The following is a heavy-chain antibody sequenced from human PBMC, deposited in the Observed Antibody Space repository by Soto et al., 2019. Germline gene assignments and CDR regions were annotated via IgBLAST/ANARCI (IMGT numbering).Heavy chain of an antibody. D-gene: IGHD2-2*02. CDR3: ASEYPPYYYYYGMDV. Sequence: QGQLVQSGAEVKKPGAAVKVSCKASGYTFTSYDINWVRQATGQGLEWMGWMNPNSGNTGYEQKFQGRVTMTRNTSISKAYMDLSSLRSEDTAVYYRASEYPPYYYYYGMDVWGQGPTVTVSS. J-gene: IGHJ6*02. CDR1: GYTFTSYD. CDR2: MNPNSGNT. V-gene: IGHV1-8*01.